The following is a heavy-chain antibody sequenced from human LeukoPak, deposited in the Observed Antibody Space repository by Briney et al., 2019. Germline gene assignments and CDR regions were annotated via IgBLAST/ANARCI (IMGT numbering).Heavy chain of an antibody. CDR1: GGSVSSRSYN. V-gene: IGHV4-39*01. D-gene: IGHD1-7*01. J-gene: IGHJ4*02. CDR2: TYYSGST. Sequence: SETLSLTCIVSGGSVSSRSYNWGWIRQSPGKGLEWIGSTYYSGSTYYNLSLKSRVSISIYTSKNQFSLRLNSVTAADTALYFWRRKGGGGGLRTFDSWGQGALVTVSS. CDR3: RRKGGGGGLRTFDS.